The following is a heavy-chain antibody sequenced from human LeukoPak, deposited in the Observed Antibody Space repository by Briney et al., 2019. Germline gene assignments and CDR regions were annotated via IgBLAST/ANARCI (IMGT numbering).Heavy chain of an antibody. CDR2: INPSGGST. CDR1: GYTFISYY. D-gene: IGHD4-23*01. CDR3: ARDNSVEDTAWWFDP. V-gene: IGHV1-46*01. Sequence: ASVKVSCKASGYTFISYYMHGVRQAPGQGREWMGIINPSGGSTSYAQKFQGRVTMTRDMSTSTDYMELSSLRSEDTAVYYCARDNSVEDTAWWFDPWGQGTLVTVSS. J-gene: IGHJ5*02.